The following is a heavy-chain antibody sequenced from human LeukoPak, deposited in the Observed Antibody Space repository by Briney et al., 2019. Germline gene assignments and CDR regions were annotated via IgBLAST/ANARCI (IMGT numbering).Heavy chain of an antibody. CDR3: ARVEYSSSPYFDY. D-gene: IGHD6-6*01. V-gene: IGHV4-59*01. CDR2: IYYSGST. J-gene: IGHJ4*02. CDR1: GGSISSYY. Sequence: AETLSLTCTISGGSISSYYWSWIWQPPGKGLEWIGYIYYSGSTNYNPSLKSRVTISVDTSKNQFSLKLSSVTAADTAVYYCARVEYSSSPYFDYWGQGTLVTVSS.